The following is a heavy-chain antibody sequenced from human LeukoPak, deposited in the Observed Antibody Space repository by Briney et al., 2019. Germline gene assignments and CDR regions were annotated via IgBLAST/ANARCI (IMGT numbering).Heavy chain of an antibody. Sequence: PGGSLRLSCAASGFTFSSYSMNWVRQAPGKGLEWFSSISSSSSYIYYADSVKGRFTISRDNAKNSLYLQMNSLRAEDTAVYYCARSSSSQRGNWFDPWGQGTLVTVSS. CDR1: GFTFSSYS. D-gene: IGHD6-13*01. J-gene: IGHJ5*02. CDR2: ISSSSSYI. V-gene: IGHV3-21*01. CDR3: ARSSSSQRGNWFDP.